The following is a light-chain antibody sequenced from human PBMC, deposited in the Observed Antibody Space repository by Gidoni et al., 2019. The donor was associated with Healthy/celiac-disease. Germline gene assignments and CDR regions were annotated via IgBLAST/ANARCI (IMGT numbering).Light chain of an antibody. CDR3: QQLNSYLIT. CDR1: QGISSY. CDR2: AAS. Sequence: DIQVAPSPSFLAASVRGRITITCRASQGISSYLAWYQQKPGKAPKLLIYAASTLQSGVPSSFKGSGSGTEFTLTISSLQPEDFATYYCQQLNSYLITFGQGTRLEIK. V-gene: IGKV1-9*01. J-gene: IGKJ5*01.